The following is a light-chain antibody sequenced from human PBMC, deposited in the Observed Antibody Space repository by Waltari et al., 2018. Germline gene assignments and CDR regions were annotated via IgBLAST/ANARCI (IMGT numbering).Light chain of an antibody. Sequence: QSALTHPDSVSGSPGQSITISCTGTSSDVGGYKFVFWYQHHPGEAPKLIIFDVTNRPSGVSYRFSGSKSGNSASLTISGLQAEDEAYYYCSSYTSSTTGIFGGGTKLTVL. CDR3: SSYTSSTTGI. J-gene: IGLJ2*01. CDR1: SSDVGGYKF. V-gene: IGLV2-14*03. CDR2: DVT.